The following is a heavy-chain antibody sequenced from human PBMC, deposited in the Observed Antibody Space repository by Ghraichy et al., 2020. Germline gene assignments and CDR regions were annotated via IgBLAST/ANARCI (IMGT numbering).Heavy chain of an antibody. D-gene: IGHD1/OR15-1a*01. J-gene: IGHJ4*03. CDR3: AKGDEVEQSDVDF. CDR1: GFTFSSYG. CDR2: ISYGGRNK. Sequence: GGSLRLSCAASGFTFSSYGMHWVRQAPGKGLEWVSLISYGGRNKYYADSVKGRFTISRDNSKNTLYLQMNSLRAEDTAVYYCAKGDEVEQSDVDFWGQGTPVTVSS. V-gene: IGHV3-30*18.